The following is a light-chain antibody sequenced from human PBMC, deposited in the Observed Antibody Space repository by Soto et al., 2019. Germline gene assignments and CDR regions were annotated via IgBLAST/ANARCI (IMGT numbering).Light chain of an antibody. CDR3: LQDYNYPRA. V-gene: IGKV1-6*01. J-gene: IGKJ1*01. Sequence: QMTQSPSSLPPSLGDRVTIPCRASQGIRTDLGWYQQKPGKAPKLLIYAASSLQSGVPSRFSGSASGTDFTLTISSLQPEDFATYYCLQDYNYPRAFGQGTKVDIK. CDR1: QGIRTD. CDR2: AAS.